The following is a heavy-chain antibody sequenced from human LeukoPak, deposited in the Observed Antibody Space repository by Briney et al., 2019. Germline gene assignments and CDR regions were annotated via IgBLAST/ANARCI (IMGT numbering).Heavy chain of an antibody. V-gene: IGHV4-39*01. Sequence: PSQTLSLTCTVSGASISSSSYYWGWIRQPPGKGLEWIGRIYYSGSTYYNPSLKSRVTISVDTSKNQFSLKLSSVTAADTAVYYCARHYSYYGSGPNWFDPWGQGTLVTVSS. D-gene: IGHD3-10*01. CDR1: GASISSSSYY. CDR3: ARHYSYYGSGPNWFDP. CDR2: IYYSGST. J-gene: IGHJ5*02.